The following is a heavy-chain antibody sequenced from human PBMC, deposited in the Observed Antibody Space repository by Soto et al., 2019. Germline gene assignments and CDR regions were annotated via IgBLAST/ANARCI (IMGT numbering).Heavy chain of an antibody. D-gene: IGHD3-3*01. V-gene: IGHV2-5*02. CDR1: GFSLSTSGAA. CDR3: ARRANMTIFGLIIDNGIWFDP. J-gene: IGHJ5*02. Sequence: QINLIESGPTLVKPTQTLTLTCTFSGFSLSTSGAAVGWVRQPPGMALEWLGLIYWDGDKRYNASLGNRLTHNKDTSINQVVLTWTNVDHADTATYYGARRANMTIFGLIIDNGIWFDPWGQGTRVIVSS. CDR2: IYWDGDK.